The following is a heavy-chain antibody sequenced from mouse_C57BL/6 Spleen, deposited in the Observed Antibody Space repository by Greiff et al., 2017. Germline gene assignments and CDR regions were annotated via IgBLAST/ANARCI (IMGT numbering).Heavy chain of an antibody. CDR3: ARSLYGSSFAWFAY. CDR1: GFNIKNTY. J-gene: IGHJ3*01. Sequence: VQLKQSVAELVRPGASVKLSCTASGFNIKNTYMNWVKQRPEQGLEWIGRIDPANGNTKYAPKFQGKATITADTSSNTAYLQLSSLTSEDTAVYYCARSLYGSSFAWFAYWGQGTLVTVSA. D-gene: IGHD1-1*01. V-gene: IGHV14-3*01. CDR2: IDPANGNT.